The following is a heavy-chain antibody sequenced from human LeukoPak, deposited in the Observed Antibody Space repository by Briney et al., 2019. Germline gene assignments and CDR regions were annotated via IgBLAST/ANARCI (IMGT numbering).Heavy chain of an antibody. CDR3: ARSYYDFWSGQRIDY. D-gene: IGHD3-3*01. CDR1: DYTFSSYG. CDR2: INPNSGGT. V-gene: IGHV1-2*02. J-gene: IGHJ4*02. Sequence: GASVKVSCKASDYTFSSYGISWVRQAPGQGLEWMGWINPNSGGTNYAQKFQGRVTMTRDTSISTAYMELSRLRSDDTAVYYCARSYYDFWSGQRIDYWGQGTLVTASS.